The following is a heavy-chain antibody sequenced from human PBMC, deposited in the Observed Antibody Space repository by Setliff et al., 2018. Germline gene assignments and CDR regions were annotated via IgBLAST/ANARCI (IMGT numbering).Heavy chain of an antibody. CDR3: TRDTNIVVVPPHRTAFDI. V-gene: IGHV1-18*01. J-gene: IGHJ3*02. Sequence: ASVKVSCKASGYTFSAYGIAWVRQAPGQGLEWMGWISPYNGYIIYAHKFQGRVTMTTDTSTGTADMELKNLRSDDTAVYYCTRDTNIVVVPPHRTAFDIWGQGTMVT. CDR1: GYTFSAYG. CDR2: ISPYNGYI. D-gene: IGHD2-2*01.